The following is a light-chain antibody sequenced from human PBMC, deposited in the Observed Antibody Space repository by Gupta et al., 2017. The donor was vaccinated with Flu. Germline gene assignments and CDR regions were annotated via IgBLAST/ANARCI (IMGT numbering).Light chain of an antibody. J-gene: IGLJ1*01. CDR1: SSNIGSNF. CDR3: AALDDSLSGPV. Sequence: SVLTQSPPASGTPGQRVTIFCSGSSSNIGSNFVQWYQPLPGTAPKLRIYRNDQRPSGVPDRFSCSQSGTAASLAISGLRSVDEAGYYCAALDDSLSGPVFGTGTKVTVL. CDR2: RND. V-gene: IGLV1-47*01.